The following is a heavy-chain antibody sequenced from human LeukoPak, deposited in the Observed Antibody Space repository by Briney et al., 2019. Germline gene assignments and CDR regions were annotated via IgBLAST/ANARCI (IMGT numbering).Heavy chain of an antibody. V-gene: IGHV1-69*01. J-gene: IGHJ4*02. CDR1: GGTFSSYA. Sequence: SVKVSCKASGGTFSSYAISWVRQAPGQGLEWMGGIIPIFGTANYAQKFQGRVTTTADESTSTAYMELSSLRSEDTAVYYCARGFYGDYRGINLNYFDYWGQGTLVTVSS. CDR3: ARGFYGDYRGINLNYFDY. CDR2: IIPIFGTA. D-gene: IGHD4-17*01.